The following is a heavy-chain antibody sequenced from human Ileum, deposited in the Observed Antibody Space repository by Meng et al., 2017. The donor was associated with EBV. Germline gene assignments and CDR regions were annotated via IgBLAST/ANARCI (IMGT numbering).Heavy chain of an antibody. J-gene: IGHJ4*02. V-gene: IGHV4-34*01. CDR2: SNYAGST. D-gene: IGHD6-19*01. CDR3: ARVMRRVNYNSGWYAKF. CDR1: GGSFSGYY. Sequence: QGQLQQWCAGLVKSSETLSLTCAVYGGSFSGYYWTWIRQAPGRGLEWIGESNYAGSTNYNPSLKSRVTISVDTSKKQFSLNLTSVTAADTAVYYCARVMRRVNYNSGWYAKFWGQGNLVTVSS.